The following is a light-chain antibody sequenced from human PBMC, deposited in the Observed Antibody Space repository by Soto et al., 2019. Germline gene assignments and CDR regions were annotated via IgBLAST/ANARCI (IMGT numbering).Light chain of an antibody. CDR3: QQYFEWPPMT. Sequence: VMAQSPSTLSVSPGELATLPRWASETVATNLAWYQQKPGQAPRLLISGASTRAAGISDRFRGSGSGTEFTLTISSLRSEDSAIYYCQQYFEWPPMTFGQGTKVDIK. J-gene: IGKJ1*01. CDR2: GAS. CDR1: ETVATN. V-gene: IGKV3-15*01.